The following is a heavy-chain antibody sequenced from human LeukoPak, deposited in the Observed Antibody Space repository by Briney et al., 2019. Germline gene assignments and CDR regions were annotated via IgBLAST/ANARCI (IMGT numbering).Heavy chain of an antibody. J-gene: IGHJ4*02. CDR3: AKDRYSSSFIVYYFDY. D-gene: IGHD6-13*01. CDR2: ISGSGGST. V-gene: IGHV3-23*01. CDR1: GFTFSSYA. Sequence: GGSLRLSCAASGFTFSSYAMSWVRQAPGKGLEWVSAISGSGGSTYYADSVKGRFTISRDNSKNTLYLQMNSLRAEDTAVYYCAKDRYSSSFIVYYFDYWGQGTLVTVSS.